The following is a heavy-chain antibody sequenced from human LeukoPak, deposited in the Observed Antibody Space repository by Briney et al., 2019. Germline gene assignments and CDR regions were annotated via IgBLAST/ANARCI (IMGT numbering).Heavy chain of an antibody. J-gene: IGHJ6*03. Sequence: ASVKVSCKASGYTFTGYYMHWVRQAPGQGLEWMGWINPNSGGTNYAQKFQGRVTMTRDTSISTAYMELSRLRSDDTAVYYCARDPQVPAATPYYYYYYMDVWGKGTTVTVSS. CDR1: GYTFTGYY. V-gene: IGHV1-2*02. CDR2: INPNSGGT. D-gene: IGHD2-2*01. CDR3: ARDPQVPAATPYYYYYYMDV.